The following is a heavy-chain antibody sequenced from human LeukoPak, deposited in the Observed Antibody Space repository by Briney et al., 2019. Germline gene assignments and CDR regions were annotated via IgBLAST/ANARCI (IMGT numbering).Heavy chain of an antibody. Sequence: SETLSLTCAVYGGSFSGYYWSWIRQPPGRGLEWIGEINHSGSTNYNPSLKSRVTISVDTSKNQFSLKLSSVTAADTAVYYCARVGSSWYEEYFDYWGQGTLVTVSS. V-gene: IGHV4-34*01. CDR3: ARVGSSWYEEYFDY. D-gene: IGHD6-13*01. CDR1: GGSFSGYY. J-gene: IGHJ4*02. CDR2: INHSGST.